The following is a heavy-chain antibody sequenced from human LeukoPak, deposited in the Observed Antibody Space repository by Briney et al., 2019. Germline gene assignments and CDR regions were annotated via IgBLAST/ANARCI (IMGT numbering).Heavy chain of an antibody. D-gene: IGHD6-6*01. CDR1: GFTFSSYG. J-gene: IGHJ4*02. V-gene: IGHV3-33*01. CDR2: IWYDGSNK. Sequence: GGSLRLSCAASGFTFSSYGMHWVRQAPGKGLEWVAVIWYDGSNKYYADSVKGRFTISRDNSKNTLYLQMNSLRAEDTAVYYCAREPNIAARRCFDYWGQGTLVTVSS. CDR3: AREPNIAARRCFDY.